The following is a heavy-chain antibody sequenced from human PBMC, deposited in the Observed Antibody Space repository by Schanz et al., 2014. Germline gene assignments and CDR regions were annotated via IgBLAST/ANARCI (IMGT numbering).Heavy chain of an antibody. CDR1: GYTFSSNA. CDR3: AKHRHYADNNGYPGIDY. Sequence: EVQLVESGGGLVQPGGSLRLSCAASGYTFSSNAMSWVRQAPGKGLEWVSTISGSGGSTYYADSVKGRFTISRDNSKNTLSLQMNSLRADDTAVYYCAKHRHYADNNGYPGIDYWGQGTLVTVS. V-gene: IGHV3-23*04. D-gene: IGHD3-16*01. J-gene: IGHJ4*02. CDR2: ISGSGGST.